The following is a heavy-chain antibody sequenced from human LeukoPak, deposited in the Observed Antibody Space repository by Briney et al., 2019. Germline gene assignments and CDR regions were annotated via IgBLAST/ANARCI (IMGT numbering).Heavy chain of an antibody. J-gene: IGHJ3*02. CDR3: ARVRDGYNDAYDI. V-gene: IGHV1-46*01. CDR2: INPTGGNT. CDR1: GYTFTGYY. D-gene: IGHD5-24*01. Sequence: ASVKVSCKASGYTFTGYYIHWVRQAPGQGLEWMGLINPTGGNTNYAQNFQGRVTMTSDTSTTTIYMELSSLRFEDTAVYYCARVRDGYNDAYDIWGQGTMVVVPS.